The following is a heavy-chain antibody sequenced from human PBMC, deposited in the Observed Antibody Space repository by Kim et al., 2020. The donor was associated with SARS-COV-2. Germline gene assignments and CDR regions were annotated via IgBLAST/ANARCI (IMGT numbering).Heavy chain of an antibody. CDR1: GYSFTSYW. CDR2: IYPGDSDT. Sequence: GESLKISCKGSGYSFTSYWIGWVRQMPGKGLEWIGIIYPGDSDTRYSPSFQGQVTISTDKSISTAYLQWSSLKASDTAMYYCARTEVATGLYYGMDVCGQGTTVTVSS. D-gene: IGHD5-12*01. V-gene: IGHV5-51*01. CDR3: ARTEVATGLYYGMDV. J-gene: IGHJ6*02.